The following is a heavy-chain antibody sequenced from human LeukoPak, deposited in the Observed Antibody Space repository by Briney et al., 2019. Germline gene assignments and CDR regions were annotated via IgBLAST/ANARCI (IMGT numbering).Heavy chain of an antibody. V-gene: IGHV3-30*04. CDR3: ARDSVWQLDLSPDDAFDI. D-gene: IGHD1-7*01. CDR2: ISYDGTNK. Sequence: PGGSLRLSCTASGFTFSRYSMHWVRQAPGKGLEWVAVISYDGTNKYHADSVKGRFSISRDNSKNTQYLQMKGLRAEDTAVCYCARDSVWQLDLSPDDAFDIWGQGTMVTVSS. CDR1: GFTFSRYS. J-gene: IGHJ3*02.